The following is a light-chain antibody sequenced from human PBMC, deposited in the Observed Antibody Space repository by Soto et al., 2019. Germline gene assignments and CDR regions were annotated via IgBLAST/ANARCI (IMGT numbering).Light chain of an antibody. CDR1: QSVSSSY. V-gene: IGKV3D-7*01. CDR3: QHYNTYPWT. Sequence: ETVFSQASGSLSLSPGESAPLSCRASQSVSSSYLAWYQQKPGQAHRLLIYDAYNRATGIQARFSGSGSGTDFTLTIRSLQPGDFATYYCQHYNTYPWTFGQGTKVDIK. CDR2: DAY. J-gene: IGKJ1*01.